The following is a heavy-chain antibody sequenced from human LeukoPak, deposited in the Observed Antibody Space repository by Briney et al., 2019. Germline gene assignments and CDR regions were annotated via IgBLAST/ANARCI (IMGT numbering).Heavy chain of an antibody. CDR1: GFTFSSYG. V-gene: IGHV3-30*18. J-gene: IGHJ3*02. Sequence: GGSLRLSCAASGFTFSSYGMHWVRQAPGKGLEWVAVISYDGSNKYYADSVKGRFTISRDNSKNTLYLQMNSLRAEDTAVYYCAKEWGVTTVPPDAIDTWGQGTMVTVSS. D-gene: IGHD4-17*01. CDR3: AKEWGVTTVPPDAIDT. CDR2: ISYDGSNK.